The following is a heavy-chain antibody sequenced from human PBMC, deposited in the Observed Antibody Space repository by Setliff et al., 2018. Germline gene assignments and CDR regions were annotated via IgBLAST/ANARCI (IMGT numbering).Heavy chain of an antibody. J-gene: IGHJ5*02. Sequence: QPGGSLRLSCAASAFSFSTYAMNWVRHTPGKGLEWISYISNSGNSIYYADSVKGRFTISRDNAKNSLYLQMNSLRVEDTAVYYCARVVDMGWFDPWGQGTLVTVSS. CDR2: ISNSGNSI. CDR1: AFSFSTYA. CDR3: ARVVDMGWFDP. V-gene: IGHV3-48*03.